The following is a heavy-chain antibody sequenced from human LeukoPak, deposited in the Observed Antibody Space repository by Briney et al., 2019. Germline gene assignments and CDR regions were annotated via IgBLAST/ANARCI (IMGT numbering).Heavy chain of an antibody. D-gene: IGHD1-26*01. CDR1: GFTFSSYW. CDR2: IKTDGSQI. Sequence: GGSLRLSCVASGFTFSSYWMTWVRQAPGKGLEWVANIKTDGSQIYYVDSVKGRFTISRDNAKNSLYLQMNSLRAEDTAVYYCARDQGATVPQVGKNWFDPWGQGTRVTVSS. J-gene: IGHJ5*02. V-gene: IGHV3-7*01. CDR3: ARDQGATVPQVGKNWFDP.